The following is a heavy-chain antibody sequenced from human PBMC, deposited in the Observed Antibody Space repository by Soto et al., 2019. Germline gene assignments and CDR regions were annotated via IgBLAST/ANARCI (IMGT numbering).Heavy chain of an antibody. Sequence: PGGSLRLSCAASGFTFSSYSMNWVRQAPGKGLEWVSSISSSSSYIYYADSVKGRFTISRDNAKNSLYLQMNSLRAEDTAVYYCAREILGGNPDFDYWGQGTLVTVSS. V-gene: IGHV3-21*01. CDR1: GFTFSSYS. J-gene: IGHJ4*02. CDR2: ISSSSSYI. D-gene: IGHD2-15*01. CDR3: AREILGGNPDFDY.